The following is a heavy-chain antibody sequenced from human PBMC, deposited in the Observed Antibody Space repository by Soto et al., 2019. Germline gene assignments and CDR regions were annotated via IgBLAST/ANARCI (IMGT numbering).Heavy chain of an antibody. CDR3: AKGGINGDI. CDR1: GFTFSSYG. Sequence: QVQLVESGGGVVQPEKSLRLSCADSGFTFSSYGMHWVRQAPGKGLEWVAVISYDGSNKYYADSVKGRFTISRDNSKNTLYLQMNSLRAEDTAVYYCAKGGINGDIWGQGTMVTVSS. V-gene: IGHV3-30*18. CDR2: ISYDGSNK. D-gene: IGHD6-13*01. J-gene: IGHJ3*02.